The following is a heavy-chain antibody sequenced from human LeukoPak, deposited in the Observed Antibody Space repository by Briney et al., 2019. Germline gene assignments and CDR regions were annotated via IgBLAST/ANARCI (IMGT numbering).Heavy chain of an antibody. CDR3: ARGAVLGCPY. CDR1: GFPFSSYS. D-gene: IGHD2/OR15-2a*01. V-gene: IGHV3-48*02. CDR2: ISSSSTL. Sequence: GGSLTLSCAASGFPFSSYSMIGARHAPGKALEWVSYISSSSTLYYADSVKGRFTISRDNAKNSLYLQMNSLRDEDMAVYYCARGAVLGCPYWGQGTRVTVSS. J-gene: IGHJ4*02.